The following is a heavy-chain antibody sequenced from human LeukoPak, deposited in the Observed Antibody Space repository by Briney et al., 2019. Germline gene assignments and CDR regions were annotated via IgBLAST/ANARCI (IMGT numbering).Heavy chain of an antibody. CDR1: GFVFTSYG. V-gene: IGHV1-18*01. Sequence: GASVTVSCKASGFVFTSYGFTWGRQAPGQGLEWMGWISANDGKTHYSEKHQGSVTMSTDTVTSTAYMELRSLRADDTAVYYCARGQYNCNHPNDSWGQPTLVTVSS. J-gene: IGHJ4*02. D-gene: IGHD1-1*01. CDR2: ISANDGKT. CDR3: ARGQYNCNHPNDS.